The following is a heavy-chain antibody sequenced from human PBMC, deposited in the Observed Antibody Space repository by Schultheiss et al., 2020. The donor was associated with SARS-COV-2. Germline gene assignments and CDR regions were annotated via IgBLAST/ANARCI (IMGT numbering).Heavy chain of an antibody. CDR3: AIKGRLGIEDY. D-gene: IGHD7-27*01. CDR2: IYYSGST. CDR1: GGSISSSSYY. Sequence: GSLRLSCTDSGGSISSSSYYWGWIRQPPGKGLEWIGSIYYSGSTYYNPSLKSRVTISVDTSKNQFSLKLSSVTAADTAVYYCAIKGRLGIEDYWGQGTLVTVSS. V-gene: IGHV4-39*01. J-gene: IGHJ4*02.